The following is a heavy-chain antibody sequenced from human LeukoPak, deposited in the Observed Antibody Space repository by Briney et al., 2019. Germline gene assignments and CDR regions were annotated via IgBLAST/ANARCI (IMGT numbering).Heavy chain of an antibody. V-gene: IGHV4-34*01. D-gene: IGHD3-22*01. CDR3: ARNYDSSGSDAFDI. CDR2: INESGAT. CDR1: GGSFNDYD. J-gene: IGHJ3*02. Sequence: PSETLSLTCSVYGGSFNDYDWSWVRQAPGRGLQWIGEINESGATNCDPSLKSRVTMSIDTSKSQFSLSLRSVTAADTAVYYCARNYDSSGSDAFDIWGQGTMVTVSS.